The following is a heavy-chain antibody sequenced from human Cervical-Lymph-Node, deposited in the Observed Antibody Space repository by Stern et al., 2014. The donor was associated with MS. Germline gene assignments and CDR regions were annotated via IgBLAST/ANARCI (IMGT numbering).Heavy chain of an antibody. CDR3: ARGPLKFDY. Sequence: VQLVESGPGLVEPSETLSLTCIVSGGSISSSYWSWIRQPPGKGLEWIGYIYNSGSTSYNPSLKSRVTISADTSKNQFSLKLRSVTAADTAVYYCARGPLKFDYWGQGTLVTVSS. CDR2: IYNSGST. CDR1: GGSISSSY. J-gene: IGHJ4*02. V-gene: IGHV4-59*01.